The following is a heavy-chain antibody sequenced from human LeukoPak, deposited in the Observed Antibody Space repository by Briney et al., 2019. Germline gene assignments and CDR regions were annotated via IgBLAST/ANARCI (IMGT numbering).Heavy chain of an antibody. CDR2: IVPIFGTA. J-gene: IGHJ6*02. Sequence: SVKVPCKASGGTFSSYAISWVRQAPGQGLEWMGGIVPIFGTANYAQKFQGRVTITADESTSTAYMELSSLRSEDTAVYYCARVPDGTNCSGGSCYFAHYYYYGMDVWGQGTTVTVSS. D-gene: IGHD2-15*01. V-gene: IGHV1-69*13. CDR3: ARVPDGTNCSGGSCYFAHYYYYGMDV. CDR1: GGTFSSYA.